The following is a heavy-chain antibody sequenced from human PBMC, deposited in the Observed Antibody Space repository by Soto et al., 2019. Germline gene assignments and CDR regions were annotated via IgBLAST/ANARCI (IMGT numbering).Heavy chain of an antibody. J-gene: IGHJ5*02. CDR2: IYTSGST. CDR1: GGSISSYY. CDR3: ARLNWNYGRGWFDP. D-gene: IGHD1-7*01. Sequence: SETLSLTCTVSGGSISSYYWSWIRQPAGKGLEWIGRIYTSGSTNYIPSLKSRVTMSVDTSKNQFSLKLSSVTAADTAVYYCARLNWNYGRGWFDPWGQGTLVTVSS. V-gene: IGHV4-4*07.